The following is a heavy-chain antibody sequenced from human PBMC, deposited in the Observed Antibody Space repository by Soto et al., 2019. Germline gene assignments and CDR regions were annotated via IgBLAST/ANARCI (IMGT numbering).Heavy chain of an antibody. V-gene: IGHV6-1*01. D-gene: IGHD4-17*01. CDR1: GDSVSSNSAA. CDR2: TYYRSKWYN. J-gene: IGHJ6*03. CDR3: ARVIGMTTVTNGRYYYMDV. Sequence: SETLSLTCAISGDSVSSNSAAWNWIRQSPSRGLEWLGRTYYRSKWYNDYAVSVKSRITINPDTSKNQFSLQLNSVTPEETAVYYCARVIGMTTVTNGRYYYMDVWGKGTTVTVSS.